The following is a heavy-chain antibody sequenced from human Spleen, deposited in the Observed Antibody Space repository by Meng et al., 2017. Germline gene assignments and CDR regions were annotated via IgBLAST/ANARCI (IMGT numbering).Heavy chain of an antibody. D-gene: IGHD4-11*01. CDR2: SNHSGST. CDR1: GGSFSGSH. Sequence: QVQLQQLGAGLFKPLESLALTCVVSGGSFSGSHWSWGRQPPGKGLEWIGESNHSGSTNYNPSLESRATISVDTSQNNLSLKLSSVTAADSAVYFCARGPTTMAHDFDYWGQGTLVTVSS. CDR3: ARGPTTMAHDFDY. J-gene: IGHJ4*02. V-gene: IGHV4-34*01.